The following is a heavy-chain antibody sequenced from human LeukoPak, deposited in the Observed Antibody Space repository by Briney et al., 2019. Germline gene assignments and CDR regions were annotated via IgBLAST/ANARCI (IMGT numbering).Heavy chain of an antibody. CDR3: AGGFLIES. CDR2: VSTDGNDK. V-gene: IGHV3-30*03. D-gene: IGHD3-3*01. J-gene: IGHJ4*02. CDR1: GFTLSSLG. Sequence: PGGSLRLSCAASGFTLSSLGMHWVRQAPGKGLEWVAIVSTDGNDKYYGDSVKGRFTISRDNAKNALYLQLNSLRVEDTAVYFCAGGFLIESWGQGTLVTVSS.